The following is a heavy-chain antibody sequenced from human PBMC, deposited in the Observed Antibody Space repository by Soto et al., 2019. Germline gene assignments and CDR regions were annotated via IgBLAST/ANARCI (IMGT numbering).Heavy chain of an antibody. CDR3: AHIRCGSGLFDY. Sequence: QITLKESGPTLVKPTQTLTLTCTFSGFSLSTSGVGVGWIRQPPGKALEWLALIYWDDDKRYSPSLKSRLAITKDTSKNQVVLTMTNMDPVDTATYYCAHIRCGSGLFDYWGQGTLVTVSS. D-gene: IGHD3-10*01. J-gene: IGHJ4*02. CDR1: GFSLSTSGVG. V-gene: IGHV2-5*02. CDR2: IYWDDDK.